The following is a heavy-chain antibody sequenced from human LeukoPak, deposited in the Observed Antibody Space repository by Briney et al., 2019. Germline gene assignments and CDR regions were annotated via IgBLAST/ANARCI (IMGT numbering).Heavy chain of an antibody. Sequence: PGGSLRLSCAASGFTFSSYGMTWVRQAPGKGLEWVSVIYSGGSTYYADSVKGRFTISRDNSKNTLYLQMNSLRAEDTAVYYCARPYYYDSSGYYYDYWGQGTLVTVSS. CDR3: ARPYYYDSSGYYYDY. CDR2: IYSGGST. V-gene: IGHV3-53*01. D-gene: IGHD3-22*01. J-gene: IGHJ4*02. CDR1: GFTFSSYG.